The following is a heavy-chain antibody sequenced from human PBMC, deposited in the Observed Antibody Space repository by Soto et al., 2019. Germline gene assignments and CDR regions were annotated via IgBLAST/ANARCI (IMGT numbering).Heavy chain of an antibody. CDR3: ARFYSYPYYFDY. CDR2: IYPGGST. CDR1: GFTISNTY. V-gene: IGHV3-66*01. J-gene: IGHJ4*02. D-gene: IGHD5-18*01. Sequence: GGSLRLSCAASGFTISNTYINWVRQAPGKGLEWVSVIYPGGSTYYADSVKGRFTISRDNSKNTLYFEMNSLRAEDAAVYYCARFYSYPYYFDYWGQGTPVTVSS.